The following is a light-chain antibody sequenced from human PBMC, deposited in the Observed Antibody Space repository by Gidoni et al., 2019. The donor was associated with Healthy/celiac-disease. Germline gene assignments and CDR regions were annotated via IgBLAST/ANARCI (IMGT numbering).Light chain of an antibody. J-gene: IGLJ2*01. CDR3: QSYDSSLSGSGAV. CDR1: SSNIGAGYD. CDR2: GNS. V-gene: IGLV1-40*01. Sequence: QSVLTQPPPVSGAPGQRVTIACTGSSSNIGAGYDVHWSQQLPGTAPKLLIYGNSNRPSGVPDRFSGSKSGTSASLAITGLQAEDEADYYCQSYDSSLSGSGAVFGGGTKLTVL.